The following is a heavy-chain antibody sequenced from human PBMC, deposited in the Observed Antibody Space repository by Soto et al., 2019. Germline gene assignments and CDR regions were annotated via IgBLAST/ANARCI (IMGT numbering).Heavy chain of an antibody. D-gene: IGHD3-3*01. CDR2: ISAYNGNT. CDR3: ARVGGAYYDFWSGYSDAFDI. CDR1: GYTFTSYG. J-gene: IGHJ3*02. Sequence: QVQLVQSGAEVKKPGASVKVSCKASGYTFTSYGISWVRQAPGQGLEWMGWISAYNGNTNYAQRLQGRVIMTTDTSTSTAYMELRSLRSDDTAVYYCARVGGAYYDFWSGYSDAFDIWGQGTMVTVSS. V-gene: IGHV1-18*01.